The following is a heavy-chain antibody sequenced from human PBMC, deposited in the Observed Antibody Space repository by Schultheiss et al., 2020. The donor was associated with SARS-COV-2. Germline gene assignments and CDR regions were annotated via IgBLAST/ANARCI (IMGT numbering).Heavy chain of an antibody. J-gene: IGHJ3*01. D-gene: IGHD3-22*01. V-gene: IGHV4-61*05. CDR1: GGSISSSSYY. CDR3: ASFGYETNFDF. Sequence: SETLSLTCTVSGGSISSSSYYWGWIRQPPGKGLEWIGYVYYSGTTNYKPSLKSRVTISLDTSKKQFSLRLSSVTTADTAVYYCASFGYETNFDFWGQGTLVTVSS. CDR2: VYYSGTT.